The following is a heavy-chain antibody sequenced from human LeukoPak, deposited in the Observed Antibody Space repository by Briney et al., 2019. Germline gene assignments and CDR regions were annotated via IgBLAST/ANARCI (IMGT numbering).Heavy chain of an antibody. CDR1: GFTFNNYW. CDR3: AGSSGWLFDY. J-gene: IGHJ4*02. V-gene: IGHV3-7*01. Sequence: PGGSLRLSCAGTGFTFNNYWMNWVRQAPGKGLEWVANIKEDGSQIYYVDSMKGRFTISRDNAKNSVYLQMNSLRAEDTAVYYCAGSSGWLFDYWGQGTLVAVSS. D-gene: IGHD6-19*01. CDR2: IKEDGSQI.